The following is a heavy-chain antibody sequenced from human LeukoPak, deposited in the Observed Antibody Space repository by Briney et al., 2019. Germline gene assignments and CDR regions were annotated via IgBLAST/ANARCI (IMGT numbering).Heavy chain of an antibody. CDR3: ASSIAAADAFDY. Sequence: PGGSLRLSCTASGFSFSDYAMHWVRQAPGKGLEWVAILSYDGKNIEYADSVKGRFTISRDNSKNTVYLQMNSLRAEDTAVYYCASSIAAADAFDYWGQGTLVTVSS. D-gene: IGHD6-13*01. CDR1: GFSFSDYA. V-gene: IGHV3-30*04. CDR2: LSYDGKNI. J-gene: IGHJ4*02.